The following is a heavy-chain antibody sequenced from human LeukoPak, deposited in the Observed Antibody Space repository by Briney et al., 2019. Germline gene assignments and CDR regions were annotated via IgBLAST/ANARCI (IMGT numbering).Heavy chain of an antibody. Sequence: GRSLRLSCAASGFTFSSYAMHWVRQAPGKGLEWVAVISYDGGNKYYADSVKGRFTISRDNSKNTLYLQMNSLRAEDTAVYYCARDAGSRGMDVWGQGTTVTVSS. V-gene: IGHV3-30-3*01. J-gene: IGHJ6*02. CDR2: ISYDGGNK. CDR3: ARDAGSRGMDV. CDR1: GFTFSSYA.